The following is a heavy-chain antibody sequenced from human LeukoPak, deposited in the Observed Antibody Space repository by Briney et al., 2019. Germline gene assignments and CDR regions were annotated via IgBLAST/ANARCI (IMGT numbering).Heavy chain of an antibody. CDR2: ISSNGGST. CDR1: GFTFSSYA. CDR3: ARRPSGYSDQRGTYYYYYGMDV. Sequence: GGSLRLSCAASGFTFSSYAMHWVRQAPGKGLEYVSAISSNGGSTYYANSVKGRFTISRDNSKNTLYLQMGSLRAEDMAVYYCARRPSGYSDQRGTYYYYYGMDVWGQGTTVTVSS. V-gene: IGHV3-64*01. J-gene: IGHJ6*02. D-gene: IGHD5-12*01.